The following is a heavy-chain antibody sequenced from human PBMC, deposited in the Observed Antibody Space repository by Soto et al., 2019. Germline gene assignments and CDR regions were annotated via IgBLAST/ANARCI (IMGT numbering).Heavy chain of an antibody. D-gene: IGHD3-10*01. CDR1: GFTFGTTD. CDR2: IDGSGGIT. Sequence: GGSLRLSCAASGFTFGTTDMSWVRQAPGEGLEWVSTIDGSGGITYYADSVKGRFTISRDNSRNTVYLQMNSLRGDDTALYYCVKNSGWFNTWGQGALVTSPQ. V-gene: IGHV3-23*01. CDR3: VKNSGWFNT. J-gene: IGHJ5*02.